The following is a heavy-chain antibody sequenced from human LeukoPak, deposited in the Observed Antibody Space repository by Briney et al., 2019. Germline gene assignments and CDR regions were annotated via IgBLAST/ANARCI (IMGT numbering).Heavy chain of an antibody. CDR1: GFTFSGYA. J-gene: IGHJ4*02. CDR3: AKDLRVTTIVVPTTPDN. D-gene: IGHD3-22*01. CDR2: ICGGGGST. V-gene: IGHV3-23*01. Sequence: GGSLRLSCAASGFTFSGYAMSWVRQAPGEGLGWVSGICGGGGSTYYADSVKGRFTISRDNSKNTLYLRMNSLRAEDTAVYNSAKDLRVTTIVVPTTPDNWGQGTLVTVSS.